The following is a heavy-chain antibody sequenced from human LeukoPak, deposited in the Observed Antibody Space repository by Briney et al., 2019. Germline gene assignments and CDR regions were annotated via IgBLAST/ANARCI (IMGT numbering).Heavy chain of an antibody. Sequence: PGGSLRLSCAASGFTFSSYAMSWVRQAPGKGLEWVSAISGSGGSTYYADSVKGRFTISRDNSKNTLYLQMNSLRAEDTAVYYSAKDARAYQPSLYYFDYWGQGTLVTVSS. CDR3: AKDARAYQPSLYYFDY. D-gene: IGHD2-2*01. CDR2: ISGSGGST. J-gene: IGHJ4*02. V-gene: IGHV3-23*01. CDR1: GFTFSSYA.